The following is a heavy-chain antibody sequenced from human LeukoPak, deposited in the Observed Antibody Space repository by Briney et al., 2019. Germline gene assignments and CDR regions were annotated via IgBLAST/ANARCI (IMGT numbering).Heavy chain of an antibody. V-gene: IGHV4-31*03. CDR1: GGSISSGGYY. D-gene: IGHD4-17*01. CDR2: IYYSGST. Sequence: SQTLSLTCTVSGGSISSGGYYWSWIRQHPGKGLEWIGYIYYSGSTYYNPSLKSRVTISVDTSKNQFSLKLSSVTAADTAVYYCARVRTTVTKGIAFDIWGQGTMVTVSS. J-gene: IGHJ3*02. CDR3: ARVRTTVTKGIAFDI.